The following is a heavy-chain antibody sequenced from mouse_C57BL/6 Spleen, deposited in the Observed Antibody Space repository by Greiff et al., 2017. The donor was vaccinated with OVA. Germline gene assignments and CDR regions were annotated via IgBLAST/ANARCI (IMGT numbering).Heavy chain of an antibody. J-gene: IGHJ4*01. Sequence: VQLQQPGAELVMPGASVKLSCKASGYTFTSYWMHWVKQRPGQGLEWIGEIDPSDSYTNYNQKFKGKSTLTVDKSSSTAYMQLSSLTSEDSAVYYCARRDSSAGLGYWGQGTSVTVSS. CDR1: GYTFTSYW. CDR3: ARRDSSAGLGY. CDR2: IDPSDSYT. V-gene: IGHV1-69*01. D-gene: IGHD3-2*02.